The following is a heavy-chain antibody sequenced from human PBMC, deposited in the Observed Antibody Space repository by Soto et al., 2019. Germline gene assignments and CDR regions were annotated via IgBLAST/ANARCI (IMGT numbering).Heavy chain of an antibody. V-gene: IGHV3-23*01. CDR2: ISGSGGST. CDR1: GFTFSSYA. J-gene: IGHJ6*02. CDR3: AKTHTDESYCGGDCYSYCYYGMDV. D-gene: IGHD2-21*02. Sequence: PGGSLRLSCAASGFTFSSYAMSWVRQAPGKGLEWVSAISGSGGSTYYADSVKGRFTISRDNSKNTLYLQMNSLRAEDTAVYYCAKTHTDESYCGGDCYSYCYYGMDVWGQGTTVTVSS.